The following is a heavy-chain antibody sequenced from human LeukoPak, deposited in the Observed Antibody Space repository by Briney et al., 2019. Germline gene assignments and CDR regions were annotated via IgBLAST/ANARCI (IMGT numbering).Heavy chain of an antibody. CDR1: GYTFTSYD. J-gene: IGHJ4*02. CDR3: ARHGYDFWSGYSVLDY. CDR2: MNPNSGNT. D-gene: IGHD3-3*01. Sequence: ASVKVSCKASGYTFTSYDINWVRQATGQGLEWMGWMNPNSGNTGYAQKFQGRVTITRNTSISTAYMELSSLRSEDTAVYYCARHGYDFWSGYSVLDYWGQGTPATVSS. V-gene: IGHV1-8*03.